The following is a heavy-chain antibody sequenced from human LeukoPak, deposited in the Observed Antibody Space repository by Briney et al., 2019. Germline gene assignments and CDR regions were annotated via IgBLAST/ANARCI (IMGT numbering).Heavy chain of an antibody. D-gene: IGHD2-21*01. J-gene: IGHJ3*02. CDR1: GYTFTSYD. CDR2: MNPNSGNT. CDR3: ARDCVFSTHCLYDDAFDI. V-gene: IGHV1-8*01. Sequence: ASVKVSCKASGYTFTSYDINWVRQATGQGLEWMGWMNPNSGNTGYAQKFQGRVTMTRNTSISTAYMELSSLRSDDTAMYYCARDCVFSTHCLYDDAFDIWGQGTTVTVS.